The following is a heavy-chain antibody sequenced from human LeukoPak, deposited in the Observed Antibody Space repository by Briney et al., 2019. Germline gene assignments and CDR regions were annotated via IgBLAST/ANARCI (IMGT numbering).Heavy chain of an antibody. CDR1: GDSISSGNW. J-gene: IGHJ4*02. V-gene: IGHV4-4*02. D-gene: IGHD5-12*01. CDR2: IHHSGST. CDR3: ARGLVDTGRSRFDY. Sequence: SGTLSLTCAVSGDSISSGNWWGWVRQPPGKGLEWIGEIHHSGSTNYNPSLKSRVTISVDKPNNQLSLKMTSVTAADTAVYYCARGLVDTGRSRFDYWGQGTLVTVSS.